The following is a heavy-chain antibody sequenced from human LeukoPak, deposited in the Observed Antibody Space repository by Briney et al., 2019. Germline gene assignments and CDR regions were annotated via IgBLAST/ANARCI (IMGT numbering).Heavy chain of an antibody. Sequence: SETLSLTCTVSGGSISSYYWSWIRQPPGKGLEWIGYIYTSGSTNYNPSLKSRVTISVDTSKNQFSLKLSSVTAADTAVYYCARHARNYYYYMDVWAKGPRSPSP. V-gene: IGHV4-4*09. CDR3: ARHARNYYYYMDV. CDR2: IYTSGST. J-gene: IGHJ6*03. CDR1: GGSISSYY.